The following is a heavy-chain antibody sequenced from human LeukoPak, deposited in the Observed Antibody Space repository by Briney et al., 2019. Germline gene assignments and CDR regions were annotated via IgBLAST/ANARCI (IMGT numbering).Heavy chain of an antibody. J-gene: IGHJ4*02. Sequence: GGSLRLSCAASGFTFSGSAMHWVRQASGKGLEWVGRIRSKANSYATAYAASVKGRFTISRDDSKNTAYLQMNSLKTEDTAVYYCTSLLYYYDSSGYYPRDYWGQGTLVTVSS. CDR1: GFTFSGSA. CDR2: IRSKANSYAT. CDR3: TSLLYYYDSSGYYPRDY. V-gene: IGHV3-73*01. D-gene: IGHD3-22*01.